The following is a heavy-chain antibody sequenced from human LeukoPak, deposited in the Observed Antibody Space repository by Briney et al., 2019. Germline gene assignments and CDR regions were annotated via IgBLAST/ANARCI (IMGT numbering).Heavy chain of an antibody. CDR2: ISGSGGST. J-gene: IGHJ4*02. V-gene: IGHV3-23*01. Sequence: HAGGSLRLSCAASGFTFSSYAMSWVRQAPGKGLEWVSAISGSGGSTYYADSVKGRVTISRDNSKNTLYLQMNSLRAEDTAVYYCVSITMIVVVIAYWGQATLVTVPS. CDR1: GFTFSSYA. CDR3: VSITMIVVVIAY. D-gene: IGHD3-22*01.